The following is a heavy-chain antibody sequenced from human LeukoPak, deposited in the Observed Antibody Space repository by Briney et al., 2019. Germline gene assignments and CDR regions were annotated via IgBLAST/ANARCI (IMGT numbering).Heavy chain of an antibody. CDR3: ARVFGLGTQLYYFDY. CDR2: IYYSGST. J-gene: IGHJ4*02. CDR1: GGSISSGGYY. Sequence: SETLSLTCTVSGGSISSGGYYWRWIRQHPGKGLEWIGYIYYSGSTYYNPSLKSRVTISVDTSKNQFSLKLSSVTAADTAVYYCARVFGLGTQLYYFDYWGQGTLVTVSS. D-gene: IGHD7-27*01. V-gene: IGHV4-31*03.